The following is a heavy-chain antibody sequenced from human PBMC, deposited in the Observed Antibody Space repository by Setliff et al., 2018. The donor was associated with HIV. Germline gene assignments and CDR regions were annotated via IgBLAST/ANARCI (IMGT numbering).Heavy chain of an antibody. CDR3: ARGVTHPPPFGAFDI. J-gene: IGHJ3*02. CDR2: INHSGST. V-gene: IGHV4-34*01. Sequence: SETLSLTCAVYGGSLSGYHWSWIRQSPEKGLEWIGEINHSGSTNYNPSLKSRVTISVDTSKNQFSLKLRSVTAADTAFYYCARGVTHPPPFGAFDIWGLGTLVTVSS. D-gene: IGHD5-18*01. CDR1: GGSLSGYH.